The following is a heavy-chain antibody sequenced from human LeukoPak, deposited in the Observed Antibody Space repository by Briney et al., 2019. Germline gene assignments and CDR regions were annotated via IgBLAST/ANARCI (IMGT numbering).Heavy chain of an antibody. V-gene: IGHV1-18*01. CDR3: ARDPVLDSSGDWFDP. Sequence: ASVKVSCKASGYTFTSYGLSWVRQAPGQGLEWMGWISAYNGNTNYAQKLQGRVTMTTDTSTSTAYMELRSLRSDDTAVYYCARDPVLDSSGDWFDPWGQGTLVTVSS. CDR2: ISAYNGNT. D-gene: IGHD6-19*01. J-gene: IGHJ5*02. CDR1: GYTFTSYG.